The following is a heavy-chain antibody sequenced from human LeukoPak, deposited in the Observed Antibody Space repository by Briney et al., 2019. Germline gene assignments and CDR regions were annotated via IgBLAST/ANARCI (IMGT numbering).Heavy chain of an antibody. J-gene: IGHJ4*02. D-gene: IGHD3-3*01. V-gene: IGHV3-21*01. CDR3: AREPFWSGYYSNLHFDY. CDR1: EFTFSSYN. Sequence: GGSLRLSCAASEFTFSSYNMNWVRQAPGKRREGVSAISSSIVKYIYYADSVKGRFTITRDNAKTSLYLQMNSLRAEDTAVYYCAREPFWSGYYSNLHFDYWGQGTLVTVSS. CDR2: ISSSIVKYI.